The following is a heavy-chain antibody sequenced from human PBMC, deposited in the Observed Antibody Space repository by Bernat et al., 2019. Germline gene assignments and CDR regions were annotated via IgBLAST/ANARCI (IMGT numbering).Heavy chain of an antibody. Sequence: QVQLVQSGSELKKPGASVTVSCKASGYTFSTYAMNWVRQAPGQGLEWMGWINTNTGNPTYAQGFTGRFVFSLDTSVSTAYLQINSLKAEDTAMYYFASVHSGWNFDYWGQGSLVTVSS. CDR1: GYTFSTYA. CDR2: INTNTGNP. V-gene: IGHV7-4-1*02. D-gene: IGHD6-19*01. J-gene: IGHJ4*02. CDR3: ASVHSGWNFDY.